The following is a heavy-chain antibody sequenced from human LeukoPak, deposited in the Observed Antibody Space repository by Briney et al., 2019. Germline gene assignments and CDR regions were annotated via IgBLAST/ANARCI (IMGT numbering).Heavy chain of an antibody. CDR1: GGSISSGSYY. CDR3: ARGGDWFDP. CDR2: IYTSGST. V-gene: IGHV4-61*02. D-gene: IGHD3-16*01. Sequence: SETLSLTCTVSGGSISSGSYYWSWIRQPPGKGLEWIGRIYTSGSTNYNPSLKSRVTISVDTSKNQFSLKLSSVTAADTAVYYCARGGDWFDPWGQGTLVTVSS. J-gene: IGHJ5*02.